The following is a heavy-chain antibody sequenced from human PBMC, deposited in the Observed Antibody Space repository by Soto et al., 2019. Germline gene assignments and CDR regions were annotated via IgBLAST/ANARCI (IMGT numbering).Heavy chain of an antibody. CDR2: ISDSGVST. CDR3: ARDHSNYYYGMDV. Sequence: GGSLRLSCAASGFTFSNSAMSWVSQAPGKGLDWVSSISDSGVSTYYADSVKGRFTISRENAKNSLYLQMNSLRAEDTAVYYCARDHSNYYYGMDVWGQGTTVTVSS. V-gene: IGHV3-23*01. CDR1: GFTFSNSA. D-gene: IGHD4-4*01. J-gene: IGHJ6*02.